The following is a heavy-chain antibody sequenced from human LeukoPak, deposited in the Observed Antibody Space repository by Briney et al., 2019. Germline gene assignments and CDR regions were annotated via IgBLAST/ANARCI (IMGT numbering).Heavy chain of an antibody. CDR2: ISRSSDYI. V-gene: IGHV3-21*01. Sequence: GGSLRLSCAASGFTFSTYSMIWVRQAPGKGLEWVSSISRSSDYIYYADSVKGRFTISRDNAKNSLYLQMNSLRAEDTAVYYCAREELSYWGQGTLVTVSS. J-gene: IGHJ4*02. CDR3: AREELSY. D-gene: IGHD1-26*01. CDR1: GFTFSTYS.